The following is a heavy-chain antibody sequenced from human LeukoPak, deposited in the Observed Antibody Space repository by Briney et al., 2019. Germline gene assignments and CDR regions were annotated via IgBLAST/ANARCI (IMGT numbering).Heavy chain of an antibody. J-gene: IGHJ1*01. CDR3: ARADGVGVATPYFQH. CDR2: INRDGSEK. CDR1: GFTFSDYW. D-gene: IGHD6-19*01. Sequence: GGSLRLSCAASGFTFSDYWMSWVRQAPGKGLEWVANINRDGSEKHYLDSVRGRFTISRDNAKNSLYLQMNSLRAEDTAVYYCARADGVGVATPYFQHWGQGTLVTVSS. V-gene: IGHV3-7*01.